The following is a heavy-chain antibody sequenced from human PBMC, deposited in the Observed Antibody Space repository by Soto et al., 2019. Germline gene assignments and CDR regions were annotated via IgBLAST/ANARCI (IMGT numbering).Heavy chain of an antibody. CDR1: GGSISSSSYY. CDR2: IYCSGST. V-gene: IGHV4-39*01. J-gene: IGHJ4*02. D-gene: IGHD4-17*01. CDR3: ASRTVYGDGYY. Sequence: QLQLQESGPGLVKPSETLSLTCTVSGGSISSSSYYWGWIRQPPGKGLEWIGSIYCSGSTYHNPSHKSRATISVDTSKNQFSQKLSSVTATDTAVYYCASRTVYGDGYYWGQVTLVTVSS.